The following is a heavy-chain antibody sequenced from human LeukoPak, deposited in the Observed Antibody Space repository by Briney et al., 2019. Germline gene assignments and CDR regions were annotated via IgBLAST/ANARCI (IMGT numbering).Heavy chain of an antibody. CDR2: IYYSGST. J-gene: IGHJ4*02. Sequence: KPSETLSLTCTVSGGSISSSSYYWGWIRQPPGKGVEWIGSIYYSGSTYYNPSLKSRVTISVDTSKNQFSLKLSSVTAADTAVYYCARRIAVAGTLDYWGQGTLVTVSS. CDR3: ARRIAVAGTLDY. D-gene: IGHD6-19*01. CDR1: GGSISSSSYY. V-gene: IGHV4-39*01.